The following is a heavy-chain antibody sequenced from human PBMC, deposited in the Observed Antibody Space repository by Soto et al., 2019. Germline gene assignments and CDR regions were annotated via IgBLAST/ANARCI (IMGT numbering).Heavy chain of an antibody. D-gene: IGHD3-9*01. Sequence: QVQLVQSGAEVTKPGSSVKVSCKASGGTFSSYAISWVRQAPGQGLEWMGGIIPILGTANYAQKFHGRVTITADESTSPSYMELSSLRSEDTAVYYCAISSIDWLSFDYWGQGTLVTVSS. CDR1: GGTFSSYA. V-gene: IGHV1-69*01. CDR3: AISSIDWLSFDY. J-gene: IGHJ4*02. CDR2: IIPILGTA.